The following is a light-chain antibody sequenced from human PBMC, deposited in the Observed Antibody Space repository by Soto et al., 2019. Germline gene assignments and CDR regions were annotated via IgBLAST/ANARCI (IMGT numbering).Light chain of an antibody. CDR2: GAS. Sequence: IVLTQSPGTLSLSPGERATLSCRASQSVSSNLAWYQQKPGQAPRLLIYGASTRATGIPARFSGSGSGRDFTLTISGLEPEDFAVYYCQQYGSSPLISFGQGTRLEIK. V-gene: IGKV3-20*01. J-gene: IGKJ5*01. CDR1: QSVSSN. CDR3: QQYGSSPLIS.